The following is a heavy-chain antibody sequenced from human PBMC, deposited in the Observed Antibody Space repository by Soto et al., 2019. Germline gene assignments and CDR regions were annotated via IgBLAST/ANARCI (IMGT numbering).Heavy chain of an antibody. Sequence: SVKVSCKTSGGTFSRHAINWVRQAPGQGLEWMGGIIPLFGTTNYAQKFKGRVTISADESTSTAYMELSSLTSEDAAVYYCARAAIHDSSWYFWFDPWGQGTLVTVSS. CDR3: ARAAIHDSSWYFWFDP. CDR1: GGTFSRHA. CDR2: IIPLFGTT. D-gene: IGHD6-13*01. V-gene: IGHV1-69*13. J-gene: IGHJ5*02.